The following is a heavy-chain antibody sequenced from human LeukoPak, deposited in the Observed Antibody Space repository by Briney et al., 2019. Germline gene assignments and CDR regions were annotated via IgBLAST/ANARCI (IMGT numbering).Heavy chain of an antibody. CDR2: ISSSGSYI. D-gene: IGHD4-17*01. V-gene: IGHV3-21*01. J-gene: IGHJ4*02. CDR1: GFTFESTF. CDR3: TRDYGARDD. Sequence: PGGSLRLSCAVSGFTFESTFMNWVRQAPGKGLEWVSSISSSGSYIHYADSVKGRFTVSRDNDNDTLYLHMTGLSAEDSATYYCTRDYGARDDWGQGTLVTVSS.